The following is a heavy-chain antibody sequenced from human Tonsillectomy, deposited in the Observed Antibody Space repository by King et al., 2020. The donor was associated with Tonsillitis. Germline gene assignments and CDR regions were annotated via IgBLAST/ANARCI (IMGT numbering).Heavy chain of an antibody. Sequence: VQLVESGGGLVQPGRSLRLSRAASGFTFDDYAMHWVRQAPGKGLEWVSGISWNSGSIDYADSVKGRFTFSRDNAKNSLYLQMNSLRAEDTALYYCAKDRQYHLPSPSGYFDLWGRGTLVTVSS. CDR1: GFTFDDYA. CDR3: AKDRQYHLPSPSGYFDL. CDR2: ISWNSGSI. V-gene: IGHV3-9*01. D-gene: IGHD2-2*01. J-gene: IGHJ2*01.